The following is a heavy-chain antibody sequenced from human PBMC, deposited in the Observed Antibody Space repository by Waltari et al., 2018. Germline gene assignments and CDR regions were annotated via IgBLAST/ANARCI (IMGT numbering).Heavy chain of an antibody. Sequence: QVQLQESGPGLVKPSETLSLTCTVSGGSISSYYWSWIRQPPGKGLEWSGYIYYSGSTNYNPSLKSRVTISVDTSKNQFSLKLSSVTAADTAVYYCARQSYDFWSGYYRWYFDYWGQGTLVTVSS. J-gene: IGHJ4*02. D-gene: IGHD3-3*01. CDR3: ARQSYDFWSGYYRWYFDY. V-gene: IGHV4-59*01. CDR1: GGSISSYY. CDR2: IYYSGST.